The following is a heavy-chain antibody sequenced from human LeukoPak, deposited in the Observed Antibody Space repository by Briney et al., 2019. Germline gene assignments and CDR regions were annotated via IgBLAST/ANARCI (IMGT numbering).Heavy chain of an antibody. Sequence: SATLSLTCAVYGGSFSGYYWSWIRQPPGKGLEWIGEINHSGSTNYNPSLKSRVTISVDTSKNQFSLKLTSVTAADTAVYYCARGVYNYGSDCYFDLWGRGTLVTVSS. CDR2: INHSGST. J-gene: IGHJ2*01. V-gene: IGHV4-34*01. CDR1: GGSFSGYY. CDR3: ARGVYNYGSDCYFDL. D-gene: IGHD5-18*01.